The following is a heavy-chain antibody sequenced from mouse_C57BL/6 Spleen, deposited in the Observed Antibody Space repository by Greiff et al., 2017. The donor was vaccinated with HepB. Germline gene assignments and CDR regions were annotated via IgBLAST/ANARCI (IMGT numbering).Heavy chain of an antibody. Sequence: VQLQQSGPELVKPGASVKISCKASGYAFSSSWMNWVKQRPGKGLEWIGRIYPGDGDTNYNGKFTGKATLTADKSSSTAYMQLSSLTSEDSAVYFCAAQATDYAMDYWGQGTSVTVSS. CDR1: GYAFSSSW. J-gene: IGHJ4*01. CDR3: AAQATDYAMDY. D-gene: IGHD3-2*02. CDR2: IYPGDGDT. V-gene: IGHV1-82*01.